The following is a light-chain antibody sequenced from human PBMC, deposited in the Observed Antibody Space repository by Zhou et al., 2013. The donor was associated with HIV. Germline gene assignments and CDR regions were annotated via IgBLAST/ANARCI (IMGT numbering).Light chain of an antibody. CDR1: QSLLHTNGYNY. V-gene: IGKV2-28*01. Sequence: DIVMTQSPLSLPVTPGEPASISCRSSQSLLHTNGYNYLDWYLQKPGQSPQLLIYLGSNRASGVPSRFSGSGSGTDFTLTINSLQPEDFATYYCQQSYSAWTFGQGTKVEVK. J-gene: IGKJ1*01. CDR3: QQSYSAWT. CDR2: LGS.